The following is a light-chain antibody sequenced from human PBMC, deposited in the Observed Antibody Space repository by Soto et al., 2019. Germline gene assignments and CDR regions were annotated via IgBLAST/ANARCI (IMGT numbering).Light chain of an antibody. Sequence: DIQMTQPPSSLSASVGDRVTITCRASQRISNSLNWYQQKPGKAPDLLIYAASNLQSGVPSRFSCSGSWTDFTLTISSLQPEDFATYYCQQSYSSPQMYTFGQGTKLEIK. CDR3: QQSYSSPQMYT. V-gene: IGKV1-39*01. CDR2: AAS. J-gene: IGKJ2*01. CDR1: QRISNS.